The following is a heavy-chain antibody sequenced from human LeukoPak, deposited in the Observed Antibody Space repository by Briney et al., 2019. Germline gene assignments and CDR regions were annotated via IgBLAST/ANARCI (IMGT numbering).Heavy chain of an antibody. D-gene: IGHD6-19*01. J-gene: IGHJ4*02. CDR1: GGSISSYY. CDR3: AGGVQWLVFAN. Sequence: KRSETLSLTCTVSGGSISSYYWSWIRQPPGKGLEWIGYIYYSGSTNYNPSLKSRVTISVDTSKNQFSLKLSSVTAADTAFYYCAGGVQWLVFANWGQGNLVTVSS. CDR2: IYYSGST. V-gene: IGHV4-59*01.